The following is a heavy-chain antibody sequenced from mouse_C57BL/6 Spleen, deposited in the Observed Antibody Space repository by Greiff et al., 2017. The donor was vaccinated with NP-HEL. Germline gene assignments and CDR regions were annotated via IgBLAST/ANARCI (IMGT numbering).Heavy chain of an antibody. D-gene: IGHD1-1*01. CDR3: ARDFTTVVPFDY. J-gene: IGHJ2*01. Sequence: QVQLKQSGAELVKPGASVKISCKASGYAFSSYWMNWVKQRPGKGLEWIGQIYPGDGDTNYNGKFKGKATLTADKSSSTAYMQLSSLTSEDSAVYFCARDFTTVVPFDYWGQGTTLTVSS. CDR1: GYAFSSYW. V-gene: IGHV1-80*01. CDR2: IYPGDGDT.